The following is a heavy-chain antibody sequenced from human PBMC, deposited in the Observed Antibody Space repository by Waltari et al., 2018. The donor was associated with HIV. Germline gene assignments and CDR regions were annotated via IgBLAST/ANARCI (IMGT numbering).Heavy chain of an antibody. J-gene: IGHJ4*02. Sequence: QVQLVQSGSALKKPGAPAKVSCRASGCTFTTYALTWVRQAPGQGLEWMGWINTKTGNPTYAQDFTGRFVFSLDTSVSTAYLQINSLKAEDTAVYYCARGPGRSVDYWGQGTLVTVSS. CDR1: GCTFTTYA. CDR3: ARGPGRSVDY. D-gene: IGHD3-10*01. CDR2: INTKTGNP. V-gene: IGHV7-4-1*02.